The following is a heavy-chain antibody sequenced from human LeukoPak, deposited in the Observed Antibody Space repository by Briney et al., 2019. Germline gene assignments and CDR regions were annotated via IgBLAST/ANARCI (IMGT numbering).Heavy chain of an antibody. CDR3: ARAGIAAAGTGNWFDP. CDR1: GFTFSSYA. Sequence: GGSLRLSCAASGFTFSSYAMHWVRQAPGKGLEWVAVISYDGSNKYYADSVKGRFTISRDNSKNTLYLQMNSLRAEDTAMYYCARAGIAAAGTGNWFDPWGQGTLVTVSS. D-gene: IGHD6-13*01. V-gene: IGHV3-30-3*01. J-gene: IGHJ5*02. CDR2: ISYDGSNK.